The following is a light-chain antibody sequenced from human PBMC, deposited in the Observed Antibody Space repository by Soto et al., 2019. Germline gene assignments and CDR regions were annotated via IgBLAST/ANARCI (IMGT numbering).Light chain of an antibody. Sequence: EIVMTQSPATLSVSPGGRATLSCRASQSISDTLAWYQQKPGQAPRLLICGASTRATGFPARFSGSGSGADFTLTISSLQSEDFAVYYCQQYDNWPWTFGQGTKVDIK. J-gene: IGKJ1*01. CDR2: GAS. V-gene: IGKV3-15*01. CDR3: QQYDNWPWT. CDR1: QSISDT.